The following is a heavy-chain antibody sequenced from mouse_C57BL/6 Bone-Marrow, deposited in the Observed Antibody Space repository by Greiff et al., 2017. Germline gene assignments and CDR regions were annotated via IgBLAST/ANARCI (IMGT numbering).Heavy chain of an antibody. Sequence: QVQLQQPGAELVKPGASVKMSCKASGYTFTSYWITWVKQRSGQGLEWIGDIYPGSGSTNYNEKFKSKATLTVDTSSITAYMQRSSLTSEDSAVYYCLYSNPLFDYWGQGTTLTVSS. D-gene: IGHD2-1*01. V-gene: IGHV1-55*01. CDR3: LYSNPLFDY. J-gene: IGHJ2*01. CDR1: GYTFTSYW. CDR2: IYPGSGST.